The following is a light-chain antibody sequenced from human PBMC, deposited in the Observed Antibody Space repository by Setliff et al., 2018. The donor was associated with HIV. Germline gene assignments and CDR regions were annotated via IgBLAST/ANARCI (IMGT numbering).Light chain of an antibody. CDR3: SSYTSSSPLYV. V-gene: IGLV2-14*01. J-gene: IGLJ1*01. Sequence: QSVLTQPASVSGSPGQSITISCTGTSSDVGGYNYVSWYQQHPGKAPKLMIYEVSNRPSGVSDRFSGSKSGNTASLTISGLQTEDEADYFCSSYTSSSPLYVVGTGTKVTVL. CDR1: SSDVGGYNY. CDR2: EVS.